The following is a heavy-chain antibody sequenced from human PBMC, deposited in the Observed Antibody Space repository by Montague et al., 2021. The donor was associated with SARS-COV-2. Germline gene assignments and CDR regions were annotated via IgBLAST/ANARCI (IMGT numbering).Heavy chain of an antibody. Sequence: SETLSLTCTVSGGSISSSSYFWGWIRQPPGKGLEWIGSIYYSGSTYYNPSRKSRVTISVDTSKNQFSLKLSSVTAADTAVYYCARQSQPEFVLVVYTMGGWFDPWGQGTLVTVSS. V-gene: IGHV4-39*01. CDR3: ARQSQPEFVLVVYTMGGWFDP. CDR2: IYYSGST. J-gene: IGHJ5*02. CDR1: GGSISSSSYF. D-gene: IGHD2-8*01.